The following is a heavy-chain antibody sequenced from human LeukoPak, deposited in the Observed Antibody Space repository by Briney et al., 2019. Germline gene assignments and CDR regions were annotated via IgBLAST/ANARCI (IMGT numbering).Heavy chain of an antibody. V-gene: IGHV3-23*01. CDR3: AKAGIAARPPYYYYYYMDV. CDR1: GFTFSSYA. J-gene: IGHJ6*03. CDR2: ISGSGGST. D-gene: IGHD6-6*01. Sequence: PGGSLRLSCAASGFTFSSYAMSWVRQAPGKGLEWVSAISGSGGSTYYADSVKGRFTISRDNSKNTLYLQMNSLRAEDTAVYYCAKAGIAARPPYYYYYYMDVWGKGTTVTVSS.